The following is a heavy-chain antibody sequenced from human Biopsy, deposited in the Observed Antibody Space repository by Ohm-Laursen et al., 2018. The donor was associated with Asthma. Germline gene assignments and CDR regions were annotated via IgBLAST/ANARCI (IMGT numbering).Heavy chain of an antibody. CDR1: GFTFSDYG. Sequence: SLRLSCTASGFTFSDYGLHWVRQAPGKGLEWVALISSDGSQKYNADSVKGRFSVSRDASKNTLYLRLESLTSEDTAVYYCAKDKYDSSWYIDYWGRGTLVTVSS. V-gene: IGHV3-30*18. D-gene: IGHD6-13*01. J-gene: IGHJ4*02. CDR3: AKDKYDSSWYIDY. CDR2: ISSDGSQK.